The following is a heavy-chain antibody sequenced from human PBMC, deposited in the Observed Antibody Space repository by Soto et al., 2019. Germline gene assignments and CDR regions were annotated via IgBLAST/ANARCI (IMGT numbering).Heavy chain of an antibody. CDR3: ARAVKTQNYYDFWSGNYYYGMDV. CDR2: IIPIFGTA. V-gene: IGHV1-69*01. D-gene: IGHD3-3*01. J-gene: IGHJ6*02. Sequence: QVQLVQSGAEVKKPGSSVKVSCKASGGTFSSYAISWVRQAPGQGLEWMGGIIPIFGTANYAQKFQGRVTITADESTSTAYMELSSLRSEDTAVYYCARAVKTQNYYDFWSGNYYYGMDVWGQGTTVTVSS. CDR1: GGTFSSYA.